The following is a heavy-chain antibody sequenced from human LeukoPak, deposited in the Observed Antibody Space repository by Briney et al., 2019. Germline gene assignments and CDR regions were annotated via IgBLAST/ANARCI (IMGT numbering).Heavy chain of an antibody. CDR3: ARDREARVVVVAATANWFDP. CDR1: GYSFTSYG. J-gene: IGHJ5*02. Sequence: ASVKVSCKASGYSFTSYGITWVRQAPGQGLEWMGWISADSGNTNYAQKFQGRVTMTTDTSTSTAYMELRSLRSDDTAVYYCARDREARVVVVAATANWFDPWGQGTLVTVSS. V-gene: IGHV1-18*01. CDR2: ISADSGNT. D-gene: IGHD2-15*01.